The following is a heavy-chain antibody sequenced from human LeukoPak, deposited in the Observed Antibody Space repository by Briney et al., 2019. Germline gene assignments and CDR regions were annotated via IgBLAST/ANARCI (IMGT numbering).Heavy chain of an antibody. V-gene: IGHV4-30-2*01. Sequence: SQTLSLTCAVSGGSISIGGYSWSWIRQPPGKGLEWIGYIYHSGSTYYNPSLKSRVTISVARSKTQFSLKLSSVTAADTAMYYCAGGFHYYASGAFDYWGQGTLVTVSS. CDR3: AGGFHYYASGAFDY. D-gene: IGHD3-10*01. CDR2: IYHSGST. J-gene: IGHJ4*02. CDR1: GGSISIGGYS.